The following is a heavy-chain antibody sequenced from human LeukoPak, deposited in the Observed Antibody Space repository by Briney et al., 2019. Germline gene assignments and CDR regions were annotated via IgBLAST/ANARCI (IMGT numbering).Heavy chain of an antibody. Sequence: ASVKVSCKASGYTFTRYYMHWVRQAPGQGLEWMGVIHPSSGSTRYAQKFEGRVTLTRDTSASTVYMELISLRYEDTAVYYCARDSSTSSLADPWGQGTLVTVSS. CDR1: GYTFTRYY. D-gene: IGHD2-2*01. CDR3: ARDSSTSSLADP. V-gene: IGHV1-46*01. CDR2: IHPSSGST. J-gene: IGHJ5*02.